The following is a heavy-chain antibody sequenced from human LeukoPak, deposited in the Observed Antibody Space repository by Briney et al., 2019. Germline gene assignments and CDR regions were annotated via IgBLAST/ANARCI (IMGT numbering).Heavy chain of an antibody. J-gene: IGHJ1*01. CDR3: ARARTEMATTLFQH. CDR2: ISSSSSYI. Sequence: GPLRLSCAASGFTFSSYSMNWVRQAPGEGLEWVSSISSSSSYIYYADSVKGRFTISRDNAKNSLYLQMNSLRAEDTAVYYCARARTEMATTLFQHWGQGTLVTVSS. V-gene: IGHV3-21*01. D-gene: IGHD5-24*01. CDR1: GFTFSSYS.